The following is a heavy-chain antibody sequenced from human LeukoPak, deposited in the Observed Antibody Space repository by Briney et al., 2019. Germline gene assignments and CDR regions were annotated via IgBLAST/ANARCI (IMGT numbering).Heavy chain of an antibody. D-gene: IGHD3-10*01. V-gene: IGHV3-23*01. CDR3: VRDRPNYYGPGAYYKRDGDY. CDR2: ITGSGGTT. Sequence: PGGSPRLSCAASGFTFGTYAMSWVRQAPGKGLEWVSSITGSGGTTFYTDSGKGRFTISRDNSKNTLYLQMNSLRAEDSAIYYCVRDRPNYYGPGAYYKRDGDYWGQGTLVTVSS. J-gene: IGHJ4*02. CDR1: GFTFGTYA.